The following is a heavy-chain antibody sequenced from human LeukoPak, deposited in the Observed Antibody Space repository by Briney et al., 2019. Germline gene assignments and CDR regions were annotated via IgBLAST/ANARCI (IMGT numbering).Heavy chain of an antibody. Sequence: PSETLSLTCAVSGGSISSGGYSWCWIRQPPGKGLEWIGYIYHSGSTYYNPSLKSRVTISVDRSKNQFSLKLSSVTAADTAVYYCARVAGMSYFDYWGQGTLVTVSS. V-gene: IGHV4-30-2*01. D-gene: IGHD5/OR15-5a*01. CDR3: ARVAGMSYFDY. CDR2: IYHSGST. J-gene: IGHJ4*02. CDR1: GGSISSGGYS.